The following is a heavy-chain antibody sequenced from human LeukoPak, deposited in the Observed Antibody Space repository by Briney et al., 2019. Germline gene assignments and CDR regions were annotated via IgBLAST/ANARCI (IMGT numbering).Heavy chain of an antibody. CDR1: GFTFSSYD. D-gene: IGHD2-21*01. V-gene: IGHV3-13*01. Sequence: GGSLRLSCAASGFTFSSYDMHWVRQATGKSLEWVSGIGSDGDTYYPDSLKGRFTISRENAKNSLYLQMNSLRAGDTAVYYCARGKHNWFDPWGQGTLVTVSS. J-gene: IGHJ5*02. CDR2: IGSDGDT. CDR3: ARGKHNWFDP.